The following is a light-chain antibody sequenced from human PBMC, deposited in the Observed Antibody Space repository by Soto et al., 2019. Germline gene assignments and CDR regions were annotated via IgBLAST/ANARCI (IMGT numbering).Light chain of an antibody. CDR2: EVS. V-gene: IGLV2-14*01. CDR1: SSDVGGYKY. J-gene: IGLJ2*01. Sequence: QSALTQPASVSGSPGQSITISCTGTSSDVGGYKYVSWYQQHPDIAPKLIIFEVSNRPSGISSRFSGSKSGNTASLTISGRQAEDEADYYCASYTCSSTSVIFGRGTQLTVL. CDR3: ASYTCSSTSVI.